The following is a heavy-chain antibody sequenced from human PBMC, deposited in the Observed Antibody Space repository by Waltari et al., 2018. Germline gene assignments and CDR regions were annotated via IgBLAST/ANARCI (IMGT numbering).Heavy chain of an antibody. CDR2: IYHSGST. CDR3: ARRSWFEGIFDY. CDR1: GYSIRSGYY. J-gene: IGHJ4*02. Sequence: QVQLQESGPGLVKPSETLSLTCAVSGYSIRSGYYWGWIRQPPGKGLEGIGSIYHSGSTYYNPSLKSRVTISVDTSKNQFSLKLSSVTAADTAVYYCARRSWFEGIFDYWGQGTLVTVSS. V-gene: IGHV4-38-2*01. D-gene: IGHD3-16*01.